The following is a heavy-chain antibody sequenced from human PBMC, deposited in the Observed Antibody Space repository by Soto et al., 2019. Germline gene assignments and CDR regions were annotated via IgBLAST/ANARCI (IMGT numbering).Heavy chain of an antibody. D-gene: IGHD3-10*02. Sequence: GGSLRLSCAASGFTFSNYAMSWVRQAPGKGLEWVSAISISGGTTYYVDSVKGRFTISRDNSKNTLYLQMNSLRAEDTAVYYCAKDRGLVSYVFDYWGQGTLVTVSS. V-gene: IGHV3-23*01. CDR2: ISISGGTT. CDR3: AKDRGLVSYVFDY. J-gene: IGHJ4*02. CDR1: GFTFSNYA.